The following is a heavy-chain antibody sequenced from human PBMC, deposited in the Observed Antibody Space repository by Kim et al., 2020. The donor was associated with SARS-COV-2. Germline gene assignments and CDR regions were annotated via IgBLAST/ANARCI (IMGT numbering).Heavy chain of an antibody. D-gene: IGHD3-3*01. J-gene: IGHJ4*02. CDR1: GYSFTSYG. CDR3: ARGPLTIFGVVRYFDY. V-gene: IGHV7-4-1*02. CDR2: INTNTGNP. Sequence: ASVKVSCKASGYSFTSYGVNWVRQAPGQGLEWMGWINTNTGNPTYAQGFTGRFVFSLDTSVSTAYVQISSLKAEDTAVYYCARGPLTIFGVVRYFDYWGQGTLVTVSS.